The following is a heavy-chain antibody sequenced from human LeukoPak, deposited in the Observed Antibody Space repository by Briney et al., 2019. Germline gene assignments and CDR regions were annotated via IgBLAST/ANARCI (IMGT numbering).Heavy chain of an antibody. V-gene: IGHV3-7*03. CDR3: ARGGGDYDSSGYYYEPFDY. CDR2: IKQDGSEK. CDR1: GFTFSSYA. Sequence: GGSLRLSCAASGFTFSSYAMSWVRQAPGKGLEWVANIKQDGSEKYYVDSVKGRFTISRDNAKNSLYLQMNSLRAEDTAVYYCARGGGDYDSSGYYYEPFDYWGQGTLVTVSS. D-gene: IGHD3-22*01. J-gene: IGHJ4*02.